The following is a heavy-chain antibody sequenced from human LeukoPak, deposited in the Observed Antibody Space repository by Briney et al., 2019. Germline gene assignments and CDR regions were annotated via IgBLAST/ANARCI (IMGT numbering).Heavy chain of an antibody. D-gene: IGHD4-17*01. CDR2: ISYDGSNK. J-gene: IGHJ3*02. V-gene: IGHV3-30-3*01. CDR1: GFTFSSYA. CDR3: ARPTTVTTISADAFDI. Sequence: PGRSLRLSCAASGFTFSSYAMRWVRQAPGKGLEWVAVISYDGSNKYYADSVKGRFTISRDNAQNSLYLQMNSLRAEDSSVYYCARPTTVTTISADAFDIWGQGTMVTVSS.